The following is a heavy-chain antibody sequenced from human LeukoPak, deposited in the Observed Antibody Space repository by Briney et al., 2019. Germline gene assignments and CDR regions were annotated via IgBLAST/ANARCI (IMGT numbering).Heavy chain of an antibody. J-gene: IGHJ6*03. CDR2: IPYDGNNQ. D-gene: IGHD6-19*01. Sequence: GGSLRLSCAASGFTFSTYGMHWVRQAPGKGLEWVAFIPYDGNNQYYADSVKGRFTISRDNSKNTLYLQMNSLRAEDTAVYYCARSPVPSISSGWSPYYYYYMDVWGKGTTVTVSS. CDR1: GFTFSTYG. V-gene: IGHV3-30*03. CDR3: ARSPVPSISSGWSPYYYYYMDV.